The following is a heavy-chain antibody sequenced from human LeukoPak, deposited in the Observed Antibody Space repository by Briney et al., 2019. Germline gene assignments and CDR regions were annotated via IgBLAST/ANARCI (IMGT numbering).Heavy chain of an antibody. J-gene: IGHJ6*02. Sequence: GGSQRLSCAASGFTFSTNDMHWVRQVTGKGLEWVSMIGKAGDTYYPGSVKGRFTISRENAKNSLYLQMNSLRVGDTAVYYCVRDPSGHGMDVWGRGTTLTVSS. CDR1: GFTFSTND. CDR3: VRDPSGHGMDV. V-gene: IGHV3-13*01. D-gene: IGHD3-10*01. CDR2: IGKAGDT.